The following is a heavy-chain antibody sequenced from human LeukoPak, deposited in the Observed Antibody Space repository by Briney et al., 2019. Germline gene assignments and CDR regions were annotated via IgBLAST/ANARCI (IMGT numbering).Heavy chain of an antibody. J-gene: IGHJ4*02. V-gene: IGHV3-72*01. CDR3: ARDQDGGNYFDY. Sequence: GGSLRLSCAASGFTFSDHYMDWVRQAPGKGLEWVGRTRNKANSYTTEYAASVNGRFTISRDDSKNSLYLQMNSLKTEDTAVYYCARDQDGGNYFDYWGQGTLVTVSS. CDR2: TRNKANSYTT. D-gene: IGHD4-23*01. CDR1: GFTFSDHY.